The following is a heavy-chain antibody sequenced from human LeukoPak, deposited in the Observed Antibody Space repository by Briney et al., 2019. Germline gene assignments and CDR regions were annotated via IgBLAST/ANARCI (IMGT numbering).Heavy chain of an antibody. Sequence: PSETLSLTCNVSGGSISNYYWSWVRQPPGKGLEWIGHIYHSGSTNYNPSLKSRFTISVDTSKNQFSLKGTSVTAADTAVYYCARGGWDQRGYSYGHFDYWGQGTLVTVSS. CDR3: ARGGWDQRGYSYGHFDY. V-gene: IGHV4-59*01. D-gene: IGHD5-18*01. CDR2: IYHSGST. J-gene: IGHJ4*02. CDR1: GGSISNYY.